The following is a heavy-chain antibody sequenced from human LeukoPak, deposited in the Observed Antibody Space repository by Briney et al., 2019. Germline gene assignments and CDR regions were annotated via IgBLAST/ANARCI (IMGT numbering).Heavy chain of an antibody. CDR1: GFTFSSYS. D-gene: IGHD3-10*01. J-gene: IGHJ4*02. V-gene: IGHV3-66*01. CDR2: IYSGGST. Sequence: GGSLRLSCAASGFTFSSYSMNWVRQAPGKGLEWVSVIYSGGSTYYADSVKGRFTISRDNSKNTLYLQMNSLRAEDTAVYYCARDRAARVWGQGTLVTVSS. CDR3: ARDRAARV.